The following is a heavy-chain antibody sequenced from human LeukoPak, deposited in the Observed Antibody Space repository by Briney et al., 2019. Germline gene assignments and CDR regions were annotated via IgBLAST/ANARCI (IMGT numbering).Heavy chain of an antibody. J-gene: IGHJ4*02. CDR1: GFTFSTLP. CDR3: VYQISGCVY. D-gene: IGHD6-19*01. Sequence: PGGSLRLSCSASGFTFSTLPMHWVRQAPGKGLEYVSGSSSNGGSTYYGDSAKGRFIISRDNSKNTVYLQMSSLRLEDTAVYYCVYQISGCVYWGQGTLVTVSS. CDR2: SSSNGGST. V-gene: IGHV3-64D*06.